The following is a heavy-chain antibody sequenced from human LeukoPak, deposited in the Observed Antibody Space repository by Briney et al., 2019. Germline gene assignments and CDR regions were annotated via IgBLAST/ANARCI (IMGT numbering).Heavy chain of an antibody. CDR1: GFTFSSYS. CDR2: TSSSSSYI. Sequence: GGSLRLSCAASGFTFSSYSMNWVSQAPGKGLEWVSSTSSSSSYIYYADSVKGRFTISRDNAKNSLYLQMNSLRAEDTAVYYCARGEPNNYGMDVWGQGTTVTVSS. D-gene: IGHD1-26*01. CDR3: ARGEPNNYGMDV. J-gene: IGHJ6*02. V-gene: IGHV3-21*01.